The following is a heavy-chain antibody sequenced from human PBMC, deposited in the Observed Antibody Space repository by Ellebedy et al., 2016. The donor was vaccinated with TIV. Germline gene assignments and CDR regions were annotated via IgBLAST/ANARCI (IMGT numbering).Heavy chain of an antibody. CDR3: AGGWRPYYNYYYSMDV. D-gene: IGHD2-15*01. CDR2: ISTSGSTI. Sequence: GESLKISXAASGFTFSDHFMSWIRQAPGKGLEWLSYISTSGSTIYQADSVKGRFTFSRDNAKNSLDLQMSSLRAEDSAVYYCAGGWRPYYNYYYSMDVWGQGTTVTVSS. J-gene: IGHJ6*02. V-gene: IGHV3-11*01. CDR1: GFTFSDHF.